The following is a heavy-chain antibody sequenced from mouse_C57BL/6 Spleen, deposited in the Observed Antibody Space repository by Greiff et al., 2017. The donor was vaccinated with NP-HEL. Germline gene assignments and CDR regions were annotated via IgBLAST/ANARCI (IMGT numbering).Heavy chain of an antibody. J-gene: IGHJ1*03. D-gene: IGHD1-1*01. CDR3: ARPEGLGYYGRGNVDV. CDR1: GFTFSDYG. V-gene: IGHV5-17*01. Sequence: EVQGVESGGGLVKPGGSLKLSCAASGFTFSDYGMHWVRQAPEKGLEWVAYISSGSSPIYYVDTVKGRFTIARDNAKNTLFLQMTSLRSEDTAMYYCARPEGLGYYGRGNVDVWGTGTTVTVSS. CDR2: ISSGSSPI.